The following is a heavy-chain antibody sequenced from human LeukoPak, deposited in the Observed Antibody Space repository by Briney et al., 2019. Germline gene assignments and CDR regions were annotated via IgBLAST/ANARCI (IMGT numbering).Heavy chain of an antibody. J-gene: IGHJ3*02. D-gene: IGHD5-12*01. CDR2: ISGSGGST. Sequence: PGGSLRLSCAASGFTFSSYAMSWVRQAPGKGLEWVSAISGSGGSTYYADSVKGRFTISRDNSKNTLYLQMNSLRAEDTAVYYCAKDARVDIVATFAFDIWGQGTMVTVSS. CDR3: AKDARVDIVATFAFDI. V-gene: IGHV3-23*01. CDR1: GFTFSSYA.